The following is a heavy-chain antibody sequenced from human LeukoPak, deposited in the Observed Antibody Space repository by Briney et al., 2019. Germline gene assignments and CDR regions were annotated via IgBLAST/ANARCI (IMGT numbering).Heavy chain of an antibody. CDR1: GYTFTSYG. CDR2: ISAYNGNT. CDR3: ARTGDKLRRETDTKGEVAGTGYYSYYMDV. D-gene: IGHD6-19*01. Sequence: GASVKVSCKASGYTFTSYGISWVRQAPGQGLEWMGWISAYNGNTNYAQNLQGRVTMMTDTSTSTAYMELRSLRSDDTAVYYCARTGDKLRRETDTKGEVAGTGYYSYYMDVWGKGTTVTVSS. J-gene: IGHJ6*03. V-gene: IGHV1-18*01.